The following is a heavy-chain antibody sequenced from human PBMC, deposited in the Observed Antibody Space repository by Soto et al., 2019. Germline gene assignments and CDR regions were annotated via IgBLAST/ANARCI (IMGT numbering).Heavy chain of an antibody. D-gene: IGHD5-12*01. V-gene: IGHV4-59*08. J-gene: IGHJ4*02. CDR1: GGSISSYY. CDR3: ARSGYSGYDRESFDY. CDR2: IYYSGST. Sequence: SETLSLTCTVSGGSISSYYWSWIRQPPGKGLEWIGYIYYSGSTNYNPSLKSRVTISVDTSKNQFSLKLSSVTAADTAVYYCARSGYSGYDRESFDYWGQGTLVTVSS.